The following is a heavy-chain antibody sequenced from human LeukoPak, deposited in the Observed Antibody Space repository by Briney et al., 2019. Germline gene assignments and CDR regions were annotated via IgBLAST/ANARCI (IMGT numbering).Heavy chain of an antibody. CDR2: ISGGGDKA. Sequence: EGSLRLSCAASGFTFTTYAIIWIRQAPGKGLECVSGISGGGDKAYYADSVNGRFTISRDNSKNTVSLQMSSLRAEDTALYYCAKDLALAGTGGGFDVWGQGTRVAVSS. CDR3: AKDLALAGTGGGFDV. D-gene: IGHD6-19*01. CDR1: GFTFTTYA. J-gene: IGHJ3*01. V-gene: IGHV3-23*01.